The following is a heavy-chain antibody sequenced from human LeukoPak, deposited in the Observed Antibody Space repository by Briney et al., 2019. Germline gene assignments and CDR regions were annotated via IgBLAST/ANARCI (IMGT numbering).Heavy chain of an antibody. Sequence: GGSLRLSCAASGFTFSSYGMHWVRQAPGNGLKWVAVISYDGSNKYYADSVKGRFTISRDNSKNTLYLQMNSLRAEDTAVYYCARASYDSSGYGAFDIWGQGTMVTVSS. CDR1: GFTFSSYG. V-gene: IGHV3-30*03. CDR2: ISYDGSNK. J-gene: IGHJ3*02. CDR3: ARASYDSSGYGAFDI. D-gene: IGHD3-22*01.